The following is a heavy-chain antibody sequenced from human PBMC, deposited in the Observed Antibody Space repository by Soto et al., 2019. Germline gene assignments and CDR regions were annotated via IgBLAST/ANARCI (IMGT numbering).Heavy chain of an antibody. CDR2: INPNSGGT. V-gene: IGHV1-2*04. CDR1: GYTFTGYY. J-gene: IGHJ6*02. Sequence: ASVKVSCKASGYTFTGYYMHWVRQAPGQGLEWMGWINPNSGGTNYAQKFQGWVTMTRDRSISTAYMELSRLRSDDTAVYYCARGEKVVVVPAASQYYYGMDVWGQGTTVTVSS. CDR3: ARGEKVVVVPAASQYYYGMDV. D-gene: IGHD2-2*01.